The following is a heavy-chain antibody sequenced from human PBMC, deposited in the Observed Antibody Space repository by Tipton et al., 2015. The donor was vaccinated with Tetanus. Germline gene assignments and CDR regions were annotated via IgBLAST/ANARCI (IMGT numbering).Heavy chain of an antibody. CDR3: ARTADNWFDP. D-gene: IGHD2-21*02. CDR1: HGSINSGTFY. CDR2: IYYNGNT. J-gene: IGHJ5*02. V-gene: IGHV4-39*01. Sequence: LRLSCTVSHGSINSGTFYWDWIRQPPGKGLEWIGNIYYNGNTLQNPSLKSRVTMSLDKSKNQFSLKLRSVTAADTAVYYCARTADNWFDPWGQGILVTVSS.